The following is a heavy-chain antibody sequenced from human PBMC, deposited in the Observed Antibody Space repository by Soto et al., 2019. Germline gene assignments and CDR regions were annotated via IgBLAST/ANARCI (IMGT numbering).Heavy chain of an antibody. D-gene: IGHD2-21*01. CDR3: ARDPSAGDSAGY. CDR1: GGTFSSYT. CDR2: IIPILGIA. J-gene: IGHJ4*02. Sequence: QVQLVQSGAEVKKPGSSVQVSCTASGGTFSSYTISWVRQAPGQGLEWMGRIIPILGIANYAQKFHGRVTITGDKSTRTAYMELSSLRSEDRAVYYCARDPSAGDSAGYWGQGTLVTVSS. V-gene: IGHV1-69*08.